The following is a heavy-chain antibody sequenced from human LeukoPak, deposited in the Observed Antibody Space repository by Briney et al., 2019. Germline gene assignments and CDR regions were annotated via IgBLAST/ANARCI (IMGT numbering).Heavy chain of an antibody. CDR3: ARDMDFWTGGLYYYYMDV. J-gene: IGHJ6*03. Sequence: GGSLRLSCAASGFTFSKYWMLWVRQAPGKGLESVSRINTDGTVTTYADSVKGRFTVSRDNADNTMFLQMNSVRDEDTAVYYCARDMDFWTGGLYYYYMDVWGKGTTVTVSS. V-gene: IGHV3-74*01. CDR2: INTDGTVT. D-gene: IGHD3/OR15-3a*01. CDR1: GFTFSKYW.